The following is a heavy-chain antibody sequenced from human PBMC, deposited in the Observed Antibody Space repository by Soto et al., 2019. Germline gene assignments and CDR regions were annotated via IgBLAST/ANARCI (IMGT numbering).Heavy chain of an antibody. CDR2: ISGSGGST. V-gene: IGHV3-23*01. CDR3: AKGPRKGPRSGGSCYQTYLHY. D-gene: IGHD2-15*01. Sequence: EVQLLESVGGLVQPGGSLRLSCAASGFTFSSYAMSWVRQAPGKGREWVSAISGSGGSTYYADSVKGRFTISIDNSKNTMYLQMHSLSAEDTAVYYCAKGPRKGPRSGGSCYQTYLHYWGQGTLVTVSS. J-gene: IGHJ4*02. CDR1: GFTFSSYA.